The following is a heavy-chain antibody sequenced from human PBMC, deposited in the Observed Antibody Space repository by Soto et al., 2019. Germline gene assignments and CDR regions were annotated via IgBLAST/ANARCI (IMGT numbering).Heavy chain of an antibody. J-gene: IGHJ3*02. V-gene: IGHV4-34*01. CDR3: ARGGAGTYFDWLSHAFDI. CDR1: GGSFSGYY. Sequence: SETLSLTCAVYGGSFSGYYWSWIRQPPGKGLEWIGEINHSGSTNYNPSLKSRVTISVDTSKNQFSLKLSSVTAADTAVYYCARGGAGTYFDWLSHAFDIWGQGTMVTVS. D-gene: IGHD3-9*01. CDR2: INHSGST.